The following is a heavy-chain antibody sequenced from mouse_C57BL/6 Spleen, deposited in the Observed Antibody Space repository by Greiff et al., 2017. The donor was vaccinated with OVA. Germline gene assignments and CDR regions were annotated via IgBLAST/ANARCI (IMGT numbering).Heavy chain of an antibody. J-gene: IGHJ3*01. CDR1: GFSFNTYA. V-gene: IGHV10-1*01. Sequence: EVKLMESGGGLVQPKGSLKLSCAASGFSFNTYAMNWVRQAPGKGLEWVARIRSKSNNYATYYADSVKDRFTISRDDSESMLYLQMNNLKTEDTAMYYCVRQSGYSSFAYWGQGTLVTVSA. D-gene: IGHD2-12*01. CDR3: VRQSGYSSFAY. CDR2: IRSKSNNYAT.